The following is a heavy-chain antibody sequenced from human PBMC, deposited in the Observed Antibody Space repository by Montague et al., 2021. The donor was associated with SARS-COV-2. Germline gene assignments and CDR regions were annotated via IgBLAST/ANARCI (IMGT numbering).Heavy chain of an antibody. V-gene: IGHV3-33*01. CDR1: GVNFSRYD. CDR3: ARDSSSGSDWYYYYGMDV. D-gene: IGHD6-13*01. J-gene: IGHJ6*02. CDR2: IRYNGSKK. Sequence: SLRLSCGASGVNFSRYDVHWVRQAPGKGLEWVAIIRYNGSKKNYADSVKGRFTISRDNYKNTLYLQMNTLRAEDTAVYYCARDSSSGSDWYYYYGMDVWGQGATVTVSS.